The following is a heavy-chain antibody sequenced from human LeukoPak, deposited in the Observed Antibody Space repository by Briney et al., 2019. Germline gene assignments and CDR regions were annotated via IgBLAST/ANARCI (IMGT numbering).Heavy chain of an antibody. Sequence: PGRSLRLSCAASGFTFSSYGMHWVRQAPGKGLEWVAVIWYDGSNKYYADSVKGRFTISRDNSKNTLYLQMNSLRAEDTAVYYCARETYYGSGYYFDYWGQGTLVTVSS. CDR3: ARETYYGSGYYFDY. CDR2: IWYDGSNK. CDR1: GFTFSSYG. V-gene: IGHV3-33*01. D-gene: IGHD3-10*01. J-gene: IGHJ4*02.